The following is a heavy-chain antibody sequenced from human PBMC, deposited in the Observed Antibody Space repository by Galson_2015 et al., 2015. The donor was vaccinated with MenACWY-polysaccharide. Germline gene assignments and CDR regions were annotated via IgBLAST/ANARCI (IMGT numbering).Heavy chain of an antibody. CDR3: ARIGRGSSGDHYFAFDI. V-gene: IGHV3-11*06. CDR1: AFTFSDYY. J-gene: IGHJ3*02. Sequence: SLRLSCAASAFTFSDYYMSWIRQAPGKGLEWVSYISSTSSYTNYADSVKGRFTVSRDNAKNSLYLQMNSLRAEDTAVYYYARIGRGSSGDHYFAFDIWGQGTMVTVSS. CDR2: ISSTSSYT. D-gene: IGHD3-22*01.